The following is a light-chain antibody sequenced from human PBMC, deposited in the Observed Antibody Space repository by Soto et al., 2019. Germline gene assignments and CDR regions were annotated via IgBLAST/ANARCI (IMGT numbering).Light chain of an antibody. J-gene: IGKJ2*01. CDR2: GAS. V-gene: IGKV3-15*01. Sequence: ETVMTQSPATLSVSAGDRVTLSCRASQSVSSDLAWYQQKSGQAPRLLIFGASTRATGIPARFSGSGTGTEFTLTISSLQSEDFEVYYCQQCRNWPYTFGQGTKLEIK. CDR3: QQCRNWPYT. CDR1: QSVSSD.